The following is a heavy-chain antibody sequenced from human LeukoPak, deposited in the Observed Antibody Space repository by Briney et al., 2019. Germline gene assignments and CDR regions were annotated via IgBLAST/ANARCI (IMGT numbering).Heavy chain of an antibody. Sequence: GSLRLSCAASGFTFSSYSMNWVRQAPGKGLEWVSSISSSSSYIYYADSVKGRFTISRDNAKNSLYLQMNSLRAEDTAVYYCARGQDLVVVVAATQAWFDPWGQGTLVTVSS. V-gene: IGHV3-21*01. J-gene: IGHJ5*02. CDR3: ARGQDLVVVVAATQAWFDP. CDR1: GFTFSSYS. D-gene: IGHD2-15*01. CDR2: ISSSSSYI.